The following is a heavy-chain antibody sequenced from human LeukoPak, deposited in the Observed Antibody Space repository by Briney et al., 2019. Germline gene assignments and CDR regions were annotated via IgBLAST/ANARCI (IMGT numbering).Heavy chain of an antibody. D-gene: IGHD6-13*01. J-gene: IGHJ4*02. Sequence: GASVKVSCKASGYTFTGYYMHWVRQAPGQGLEWMGWINPNSGGTNYAQKFQGRVTMTRDTSISTAYMELSRLRSDDTAVYYCARGRIAAAGPFDYWGQGTLVTVSS. CDR1: GYTFTGYY. V-gene: IGHV1-2*02. CDR2: INPNSGGT. CDR3: ARGRIAAAGPFDY.